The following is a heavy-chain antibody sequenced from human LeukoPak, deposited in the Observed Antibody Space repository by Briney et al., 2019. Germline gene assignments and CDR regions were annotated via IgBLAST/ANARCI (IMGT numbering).Heavy chain of an antibody. CDR1: GASINNFNYY. CDR3: ARIRRGHSDEICYNY. Sequence: PSETLSLTCTVSGASINNFNYYWGWVRQPPGKGQEWIGSINYSGATYYNASLKSRVTISVDTSENQLSLQVNSVTAADTAVYYCARIRRGHSDEICYNYWGRGTLVTVSS. D-gene: IGHD2-2*02. CDR2: INYSGAT. J-gene: IGHJ4*02. V-gene: IGHV4-39*01.